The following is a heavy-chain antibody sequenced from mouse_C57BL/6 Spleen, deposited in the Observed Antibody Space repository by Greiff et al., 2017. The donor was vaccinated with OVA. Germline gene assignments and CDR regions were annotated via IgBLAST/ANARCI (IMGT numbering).Heavy chain of an antibody. CDR3: ARRSNSSGYLAWFAY. J-gene: IGHJ3*01. D-gene: IGHD3-2*02. V-gene: IGHV1-64*01. CDR1: GYTFTSYW. CDR2: IHPNSGST. Sequence: QVHVKQPGAELVKPGASVKLSCKASGYTFTSYWMHWVKQRPGQGLEWIGMIHPNSGSTNYNEKFKSKATLTVDKSSSTAYMQLSSLTSEDSAVYYCARRSNSSGYLAWFAYWGQGTLVTVSA.